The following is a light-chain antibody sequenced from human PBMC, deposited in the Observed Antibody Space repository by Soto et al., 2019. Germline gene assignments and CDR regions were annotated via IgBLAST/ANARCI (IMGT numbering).Light chain of an antibody. Sequence: QSVLTQPPSASGTPGQRVTISCSGSSSNIGSNYVYWYQQLPRTAPKPLIYRNNQRPSGVPDRCSGSKSGTSASLAISGLRSEDEADYYCAAWDDSLSGVVFGGGTQLTVL. V-gene: IGLV1-47*01. CDR3: AAWDDSLSGVV. J-gene: IGLJ2*01. CDR2: RNN. CDR1: SSNIGSNY.